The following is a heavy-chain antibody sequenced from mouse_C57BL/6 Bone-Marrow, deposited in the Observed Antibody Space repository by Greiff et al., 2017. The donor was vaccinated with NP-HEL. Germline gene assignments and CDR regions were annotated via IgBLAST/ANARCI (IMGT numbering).Heavy chain of an antibody. V-gene: IGHV1-59*01. CDR2: IDPSDSYT. Sequence: QVHVKQSGAELVRPGTSVKLSCKASGYTFTSYWMHWVKQRPGQGLEWIGVIDPSDSYTNYNQKFKGKATLTVDTSSSTAYMQLSSLTSEDSAVYYCARRTEDFDYWGQGTTLTVSS. CDR3: ARRTEDFDY. J-gene: IGHJ2*01. CDR1: GYTFTSYW.